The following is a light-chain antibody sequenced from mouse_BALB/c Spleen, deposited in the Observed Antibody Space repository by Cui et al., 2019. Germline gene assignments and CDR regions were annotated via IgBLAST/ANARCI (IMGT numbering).Light chain of an antibody. CDR1: SSVSY. CDR3: QQWSSNPLT. J-gene: IGKJ5*01. CDR2: LTS. V-gene: IGKV4-68*01. Sequence: QIVLTQSPALTSASPGEKVTMTCSASSSVSYMYWYQQKPRSSPKPWIYLTSNLASGVPARFSGSGSGTSYSLTISSMEAEDAATYYCQQWSSNPLTFGAGTKLELK.